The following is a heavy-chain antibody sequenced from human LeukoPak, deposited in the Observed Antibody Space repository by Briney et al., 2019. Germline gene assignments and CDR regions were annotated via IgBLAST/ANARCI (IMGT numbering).Heavy chain of an antibody. CDR2: ISAYNGNT. Sequence: ASVKVSCKASGYTFTIYGISWVRQAPGQGLEWMGWISAYNGNTNYAQKLQGRVTMTTDTSTSTAYMELRSLRSDDTAVYYCARGDYGDYVGRFGYFDYWGQGTLVTVSS. CDR1: GYTFTIYG. J-gene: IGHJ4*02. D-gene: IGHD4-17*01. CDR3: ARGDYGDYVGRFGYFDY. V-gene: IGHV1-18*01.